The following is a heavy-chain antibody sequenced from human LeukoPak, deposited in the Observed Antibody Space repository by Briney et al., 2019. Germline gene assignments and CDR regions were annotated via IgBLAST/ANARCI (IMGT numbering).Heavy chain of an antibody. D-gene: IGHD5-12*01. CDR3: ARVRYSGYDFSHPYYFDY. J-gene: IGHJ4*02. Sequence: SETLSLTCTVSGGSISSSSYYWGWIRQPPGKGLEWIGSIYHSGSTNYNPSLKSRVTISVDTSKNQFSLKLSSMTAADTAVYYCARVRYSGYDFSHPYYFDYWGQGTLVTVSS. V-gene: IGHV4-39*07. CDR2: IYHSGST. CDR1: GGSISSSSYY.